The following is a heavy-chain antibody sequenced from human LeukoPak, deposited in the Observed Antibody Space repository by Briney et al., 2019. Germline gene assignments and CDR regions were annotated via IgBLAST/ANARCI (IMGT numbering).Heavy chain of an antibody. J-gene: IGHJ2*01. D-gene: IGHD4-17*01. CDR2: IYHSGST. Sequence: SETLSLTCTVSGGSISSSSYYWGWIRRPPGKGLEWIGSIYHSGSTYYNPSLKSRVSISVDPSKNPFSLTLSSVTAADTAVYYCARDWYGDYARHIIWYFDLWGRGTLVTVSS. CDR3: ARDWYGDYARHIIWYFDL. CDR1: GGSISSSSYY. V-gene: IGHV4-39*07.